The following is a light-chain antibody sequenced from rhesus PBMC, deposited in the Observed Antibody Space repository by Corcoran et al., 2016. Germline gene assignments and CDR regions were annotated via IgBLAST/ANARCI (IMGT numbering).Light chain of an antibody. CDR3: QLCDTSPKYV. Sequence: SYDLIQPPSVSAAPGQTATITCGGDNIGSKNVHWYQQRPAQAPILVIYADTERPSGIPPRLSGSNSGNTATLTITRVEAGDEAPYYCQLCDTSPKYVFGPGTQLTVL. CDR2: ADT. V-gene: IGLV3-25*02. CDR1: NIGSKN. J-gene: IGLJ1*01.